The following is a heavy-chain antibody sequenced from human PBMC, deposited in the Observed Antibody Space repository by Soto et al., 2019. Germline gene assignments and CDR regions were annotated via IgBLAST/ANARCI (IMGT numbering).Heavy chain of an antibody. CDR3: AKCGNYDMLTGQGGFDP. CDR2: ISDSGVVI. Sequence: GGSLRLSCTASGFTFRNYAMIWVRQAPGKGLQWVSGISDSGVVIFHADSVRGRFTISRDNSKNTLYLQMNSLRAEDTALYYCAKCGNYDMLTGQGGFDPRGQGTLVTVSS. V-gene: IGHV3-23*01. D-gene: IGHD3-9*01. CDR1: GFTFRNYA. J-gene: IGHJ5*02.